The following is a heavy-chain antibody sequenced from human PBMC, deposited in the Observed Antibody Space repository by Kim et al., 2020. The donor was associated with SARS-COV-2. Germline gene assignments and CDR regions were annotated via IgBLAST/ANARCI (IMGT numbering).Heavy chain of an antibody. J-gene: IGHJ6*02. Sequence: ASVKVSCKASGYTFTSYGISWVRQAPGQGLEWMGWISAYNGNTNYAQKLQGRVTMTTDTSTSTAYMELRSLRSDDTAVYYCARRFLEWLLYEPSYYGMDVWGQGTTVTVSS. D-gene: IGHD3-3*01. CDR2: ISAYNGNT. V-gene: IGHV1-18*01. CDR3: ARRFLEWLLYEPSYYGMDV. CDR1: GYTFTSYG.